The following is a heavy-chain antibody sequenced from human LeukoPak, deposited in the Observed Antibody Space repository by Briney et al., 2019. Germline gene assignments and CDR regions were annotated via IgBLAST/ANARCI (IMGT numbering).Heavy chain of an antibody. CDR3: ARLTTGTPYWFDP. D-gene: IGHD1-1*01. CDR2: ISGSGGTT. CDR1: GITLSNYG. V-gene: IGHV3-23*01. Sequence: PGGSLRLSCAISGITLSNYGMSWVRQTPGKVLEWVAGISGSGGTTSYADSVKGRFTISRDNPKNTLYLQMNSLRAEDTAVYYCARLTTGTPYWFDPWGQGTLVTVSS. J-gene: IGHJ5*02.